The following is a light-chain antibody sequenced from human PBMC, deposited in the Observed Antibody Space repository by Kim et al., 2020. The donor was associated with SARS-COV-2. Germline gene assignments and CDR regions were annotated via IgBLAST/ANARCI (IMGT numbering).Light chain of an antibody. Sequence: TLSASVGDRVTITCRDSQSISKWLSWYQQKAGKAPKLLIYEAFSLKTGVPSRFSGSRSGTEFTLTSRSLQPNDAATYYCQQYDSSFGGGTKVDIK. V-gene: IGKV1-5*01. CDR3: QQYDSS. J-gene: IGKJ4*01. CDR1: QSISKW. CDR2: EAF.